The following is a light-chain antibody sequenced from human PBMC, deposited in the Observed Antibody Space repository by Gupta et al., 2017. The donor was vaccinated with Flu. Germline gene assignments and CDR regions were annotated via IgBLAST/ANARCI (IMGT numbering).Light chain of an antibody. CDR3: KTWGIGNDWV. CDR1: CGHSRYA. CDR2: VNSDGSH. Sequence: QVALTQSPSASASLVASVKLTCTLSCGHSRYAIAWHQKHPQKGPRFLMKVNSDGSHTKGVGIPDRFSGSSSGTECYLTISSLQSEDEADYYCKTWGIGNDWVFGGGTRLTVL. J-gene: IGLJ3*02. V-gene: IGLV4-69*01.